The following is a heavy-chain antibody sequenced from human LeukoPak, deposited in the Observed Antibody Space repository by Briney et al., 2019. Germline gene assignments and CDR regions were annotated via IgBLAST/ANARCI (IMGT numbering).Heavy chain of an antibody. D-gene: IGHD5-24*01. V-gene: IGHV3-66*01. J-gene: IGHJ4*02. CDR2: IYSGGST. Sequence: QAGGSLRLSYAASGFTVSSNYMSWVRQAPGKGLEWVSVIYSGGSTYYADSVKGRFTISRDNSKNTLYLQMNSLRAEDTAVYYCARELEGYCDYWGQGTLVTVSS. CDR3: ARELEGYCDY. CDR1: GFTVSSNY.